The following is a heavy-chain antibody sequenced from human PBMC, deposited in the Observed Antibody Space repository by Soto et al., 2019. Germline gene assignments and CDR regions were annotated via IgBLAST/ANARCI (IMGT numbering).Heavy chain of an antibody. V-gene: IGHV4-30-4*01. CDR3: GREGGITIFGVVSYYFDY. CDR2: IYYSGST. D-gene: IGHD3-3*01. Sequence: SETLSLTCTVSGGSISSGDYYWSWIRQPPGKGLEWIRYIYYSGSTYYNPSLKSRVTISVDTSKNQFSLKLSSVTAADTAVYYCGREGGITIFGVVSYYFDYWGQGTLVTVSS. CDR1: GGSISSGDYY. J-gene: IGHJ4*02.